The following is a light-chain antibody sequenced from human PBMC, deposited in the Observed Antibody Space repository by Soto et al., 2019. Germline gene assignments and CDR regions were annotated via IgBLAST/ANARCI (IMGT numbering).Light chain of an antibody. J-gene: IGKJ4*01. Sequence: EIVMTQSPATLSVSPGERATLSCRVSQSVNSNLAWYQQKPGQAPRLLIYGASTRATGIPARFSGSGSGTEFTLTISSLQSEDFAVYYCQQYNDWPLTFGGGTKVDIK. CDR2: GAS. CDR3: QQYNDWPLT. CDR1: QSVNSN. V-gene: IGKV3-15*01.